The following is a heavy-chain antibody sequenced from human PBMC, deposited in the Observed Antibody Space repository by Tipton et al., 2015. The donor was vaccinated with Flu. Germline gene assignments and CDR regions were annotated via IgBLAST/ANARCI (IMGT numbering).Heavy chain of an antibody. CDR3: ARGLHYYGSGNYYFDY. D-gene: IGHD3-10*01. CDR2: IYTSGST. V-gene: IGHV4-4*07. Sequence: TLSLTCTVSGGSISSYYWSWIRQPAGKGLEWIGRIYTSGSTNYNPSLKSRVAMSVDTSKNQFSLKLSSVTAADTAVYYCARGLHYYGSGNYYFDYWGQGTLVTVSS. J-gene: IGHJ4*02. CDR1: GGSISSYY.